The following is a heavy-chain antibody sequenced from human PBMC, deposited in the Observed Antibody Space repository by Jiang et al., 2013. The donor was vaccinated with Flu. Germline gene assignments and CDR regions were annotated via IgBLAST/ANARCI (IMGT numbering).Heavy chain of an antibody. J-gene: IGHJ4*02. CDR2: ISSSGSTI. Sequence: SLRLSCAVSGFNFNSHEMNWVRQAPGKGLEWVSYISSSGSTISYADSVKGRFTISRDNAKNSVYLQMKSLRAEDTAVYYCAALYYGSGTYWGQGTLVTVSS. V-gene: IGHV3-48*03. CDR3: AALYYGSGTY. D-gene: IGHD3-10*01. CDR1: GFNFNSHE.